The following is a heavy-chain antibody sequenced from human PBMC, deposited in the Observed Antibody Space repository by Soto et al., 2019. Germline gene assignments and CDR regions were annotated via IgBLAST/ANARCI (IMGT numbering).Heavy chain of an antibody. Sequence: TLSLTCAVSGGSMSSGGHSWSWIRQPPGKGLEWIGYISHSGSTYYNPSLKSRVTISVDRSKNQFSLKLSSVTAADTAVYYCARGGLLPDYWGQGTLVTVSS. V-gene: IGHV4-30-2*01. CDR3: ARGGLLPDY. CDR1: GGSMSSGGHS. D-gene: IGHD6-19*01. J-gene: IGHJ4*02. CDR2: ISHSGST.